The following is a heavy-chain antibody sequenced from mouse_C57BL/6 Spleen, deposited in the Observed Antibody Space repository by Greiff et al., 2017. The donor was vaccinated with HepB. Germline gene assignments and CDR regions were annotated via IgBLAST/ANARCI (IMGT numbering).Heavy chain of an antibody. D-gene: IGHD2-1*01. Sequence: QVQLQQPGAELVRPGSSVKLSCKASGYTFTSYWMHWVKQRPIQGLEWIGNIDPSDSETHYNQKFKDKATLTVDKSSSTAYMQLSSLTSEDSAVYYGARGGNSAWFAYWGKGTLVTVSA. CDR3: ARGGNSAWFAY. V-gene: IGHV1-52*01. J-gene: IGHJ3*01. CDR2: IDPSDSET. CDR1: GYTFTSYW.